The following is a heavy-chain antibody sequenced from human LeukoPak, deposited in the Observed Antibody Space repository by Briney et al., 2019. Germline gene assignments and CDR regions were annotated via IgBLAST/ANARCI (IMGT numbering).Heavy chain of an antibody. CDR2: MNPNSGNT. D-gene: IGHD6-6*01. Sequence: ASVKVSCKASGYTFTSYDINWVRQATGQGLEWMGWMNPNSGNTGYAQKFQGRVTMTRNTSISTAYMELSSLRSEDTAVYYCATNVREARHFHYWGQGTLVTVSS. CDR1: GYTFTSYD. J-gene: IGHJ1*01. CDR3: ATNVREARHFHY. V-gene: IGHV1-8*01.